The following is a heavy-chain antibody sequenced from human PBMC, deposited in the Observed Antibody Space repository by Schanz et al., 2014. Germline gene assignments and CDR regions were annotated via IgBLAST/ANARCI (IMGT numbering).Heavy chain of an antibody. J-gene: IGHJ4*02. D-gene: IGHD3-9*01. CDR1: GFSFSDHA. V-gene: IGHV3-72*01. CDR2: VRKKEFSDDTE. Sequence: EVELVESGGGLVQPGGSLRLSCAASGFSFSDHAMDWVRQAAGKGLEWVGRVRKKEFSDDTEEYAASVRGRFTISRDGAENGGEGRGGGLKTEDTAMYYCVREGSTTPVAGLRSFDWLGRFDYWGQGALVTVSS. CDR3: VREGSTTPVAGLRSFDWLGRFDY.